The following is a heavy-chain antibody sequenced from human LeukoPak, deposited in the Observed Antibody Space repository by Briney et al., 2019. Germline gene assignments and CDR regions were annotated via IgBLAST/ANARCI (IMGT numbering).Heavy chain of an antibody. CDR3: ARDIEAAGLFLDY. CDR2: ISSTSSYI. CDR1: GFTFSSYS. V-gene: IGHV3-21*01. J-gene: IGHJ4*02. Sequence: GGSLRLSCAASGFTFSSYSMNWVRQAPGKGLEWVSSISSTSSYIYYADSVKGRFTISRDNAKNSLYLQMNSLRAEDTAVYYCARDIEAAGLFLDYWGQGTLVTVSS. D-gene: IGHD6-13*01.